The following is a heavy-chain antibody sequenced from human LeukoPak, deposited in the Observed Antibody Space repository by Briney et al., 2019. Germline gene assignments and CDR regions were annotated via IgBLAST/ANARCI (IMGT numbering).Heavy chain of an antibody. J-gene: IGHJ4*02. V-gene: IGHV3-21*01. CDR2: ISSSSSYI. D-gene: IGHD5-18*01. CDR1: GFTFSGYS. Sequence: GGSLRLSCAASGFTFSGYSMNWVRQAPGKGLEWVSSISSSSSYIYYADSVKGRFTISRDNAKNSLYLQMNSLRAEDTAVYYCARGYRDTAMVTPFDYWGQGTLVTVSS. CDR3: ARGYRDTAMVTPFDY.